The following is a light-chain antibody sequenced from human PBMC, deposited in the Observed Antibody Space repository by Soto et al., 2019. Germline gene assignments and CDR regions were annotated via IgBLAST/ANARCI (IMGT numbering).Light chain of an antibody. V-gene: IGKV1-5*03. J-gene: IGKJ4*01. Sequence: DIPMTQSPSTLSASVGDSVTITCRASQSISPWLAWYQQKPGKAPTLLIYKASSLEGGVPSRFSGSGSGTDFNITISSLQPDDFATYYCQQYNTYPLTFGGGTKVEIK. CDR3: QQYNTYPLT. CDR2: KAS. CDR1: QSISPW.